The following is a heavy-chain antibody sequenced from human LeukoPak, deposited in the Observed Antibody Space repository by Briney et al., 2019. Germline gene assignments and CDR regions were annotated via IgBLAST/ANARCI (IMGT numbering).Heavy chain of an antibody. J-gene: IGHJ5*02. D-gene: IGHD6-13*01. CDR2: ITGSGGST. CDR3: AKERIAAPVPWFDP. CDR1: GFTFSSYG. V-gene: IGHV3-23*01. Sequence: PGGSLRLSCAASGFTFSSYGMSWVRQAPGKGLEWVSGITGSGGSTYYADSVKGRFTISRDNSKNTLYLQMNSLRAEDTAVYYCAKERIAAPVPWFDPWGQGTLVTVSS.